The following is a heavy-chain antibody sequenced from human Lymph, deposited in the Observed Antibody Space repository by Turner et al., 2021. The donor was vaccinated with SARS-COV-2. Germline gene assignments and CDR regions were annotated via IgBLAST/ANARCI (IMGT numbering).Heavy chain of an antibody. CDR3: ARGFDY. V-gene: IGHV4-59*01. CDR1: VASSSNYY. CDR2: IYYSGRT. J-gene: IGHJ4*02. Sequence: QVQLQVLGTGLVKHWETLSLTCAVSVASSSNYYWGWSRQPPGNGLEWFGYIYYSGRTNHNPSLKSPVTISVDTTKNQFSLKLSSVTAADTAVYYCARGFDYWGQGTLVTVSS.